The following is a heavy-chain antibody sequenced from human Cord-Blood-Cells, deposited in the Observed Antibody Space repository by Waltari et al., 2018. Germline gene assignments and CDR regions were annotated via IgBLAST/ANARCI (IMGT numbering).Heavy chain of an antibody. CDR3: AGGVGGNFDY. CDR1: GGTFSSYA. V-gene: IGHV1-69*09. Sequence: QVQLVQSGAEVKKPGSSVKVSCKASGGTFSSYAISWVRQAPGQGLEWMERIIPILGIANDAQRFKGRATITADKSTSTAYMGRSSLRSEDTAVYYCAGGVGGNFDYWGQGTLVTVSS. CDR2: IIPILGIA. D-gene: IGHD3-16*01. J-gene: IGHJ4*02.